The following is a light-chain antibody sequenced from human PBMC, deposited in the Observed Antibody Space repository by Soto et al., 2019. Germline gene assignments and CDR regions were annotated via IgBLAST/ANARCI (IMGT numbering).Light chain of an antibody. V-gene: IGLV2-11*01. J-gene: IGLJ2*01. CDR1: TSDVGGYNY. CDR3: CSYAGSYSI. CDR2: DVN. Sequence: QSALTQPRSVSGSPGQSVTISCSGTTSDVGGYNYVSWYQQLPGRAPKLIISDVNKRPSGVPDRFSGSKSGNTASLTISGLQAEDEADYYCCSYAGSYSIFGGGTKLTV.